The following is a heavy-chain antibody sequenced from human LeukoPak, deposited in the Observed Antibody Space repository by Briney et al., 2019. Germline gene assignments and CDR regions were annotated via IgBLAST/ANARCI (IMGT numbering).Heavy chain of an antibody. D-gene: IGHD3-10*01. CDR1: GYSISSGYY. Sequence: SETLSLTCTVSGYSISSGYYWGWVRQPPGKGLEWIANPYHSGSTYYNPSHKSRVTISVDTSKNQFSLKLSSVTAADTAVYYCARTPNRGGFDYWGQGTLVTVSS. CDR3: ARTPNRGGFDY. V-gene: IGHV4-38-2*02. J-gene: IGHJ4*02. CDR2: PYHSGST.